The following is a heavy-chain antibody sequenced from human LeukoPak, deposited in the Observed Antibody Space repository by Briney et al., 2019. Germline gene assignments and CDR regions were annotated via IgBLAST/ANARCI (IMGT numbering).Heavy chain of an antibody. V-gene: IGHV3-7*01. Sequence: PGGSLRLSCAASGFNFGPYWMSWVRQAPGKGPEWVANIKGGGSETHYVDSVKGRFTISRDNAKNSLYLQMNSLRAEDTAVYYCARPAYTAAYDLWGQGTMVTVSS. D-gene: IGHD3-16*01. J-gene: IGHJ3*01. CDR3: ARPAYTAAYDL. CDR2: IKGGGSET. CDR1: GFNFGPYW.